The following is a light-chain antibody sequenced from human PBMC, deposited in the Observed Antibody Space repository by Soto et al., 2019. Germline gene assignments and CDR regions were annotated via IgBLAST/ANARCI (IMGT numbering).Light chain of an antibody. CDR3: QSYHSSTPYV. Sequence: NFMLTQPHSVSESPGKTVTISCIRSGGSIASGYVQWYQQRPGSAPTTVIYEDNQRPSGVPDRFSGSIDRSSNSASLTISGLKTEDEADYYCQSYHSSTPYVFGTGTKVTVL. CDR1: GGSIASGY. J-gene: IGLJ1*01. V-gene: IGLV6-57*03. CDR2: EDN.